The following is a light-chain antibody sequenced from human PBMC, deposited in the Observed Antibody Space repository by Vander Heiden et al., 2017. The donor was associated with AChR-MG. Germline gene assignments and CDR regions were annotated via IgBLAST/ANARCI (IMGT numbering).Light chain of an antibody. Sequence: EIVMTPSPATLSVSPGERATLSCRASQSVGSHLAWYQQRAGQAPRRLIYGASTRATGIPARFTGNGSGTEFTLTISSLQSEDFAVYYCQQYNNWPPFTFGPGTKVDIK. CDR1: QSVGSH. J-gene: IGKJ3*01. CDR2: GAS. CDR3: QQYNNWPPFT. V-gene: IGKV3D-15*01.